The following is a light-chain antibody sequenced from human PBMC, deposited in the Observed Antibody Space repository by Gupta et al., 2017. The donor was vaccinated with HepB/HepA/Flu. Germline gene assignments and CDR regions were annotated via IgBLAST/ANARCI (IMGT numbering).Light chain of an antibody. J-gene: IGKJ1*01. CDR3: QQYGGVPPWK. CDR1: QYVDSTY. CDR2: GGS. Sequence: EIVLTPSPGTLSLSPGERATLSCRTSQYVDSTYLVWYQHKPGQAPRLLIYGGSNRASGVSDRFRSSGSGTDCTLTIRRLEAEDFAVYYCQQYGGVPPWKLGPGTRVEIK. V-gene: IGKV3-20*01.